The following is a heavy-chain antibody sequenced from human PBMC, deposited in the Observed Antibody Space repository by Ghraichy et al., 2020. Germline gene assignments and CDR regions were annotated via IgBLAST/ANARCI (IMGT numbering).Heavy chain of an antibody. Sequence: SETLSLTCTVSGGSISSDYWSWIRQPAGKGLEWIGRIYTSGSTNYNPSLKSRVTMSVDTSKNQFSLKLSSVTAADTAVYYCARGTGSSGSLTFFDYWGQGTLVTVSS. CDR3: ARGTGSSGSLTFFDY. V-gene: IGHV4-4*07. D-gene: IGHD1-26*01. J-gene: IGHJ4*02. CDR2: IYTSGST. CDR1: GGSISSDY.